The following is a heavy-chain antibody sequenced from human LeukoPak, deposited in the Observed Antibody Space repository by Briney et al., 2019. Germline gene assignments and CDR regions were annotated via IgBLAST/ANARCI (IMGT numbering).Heavy chain of an antibody. D-gene: IGHD3-22*01. Sequence: SVKVSCKASGGSFRSSTFAWVRQAPGRGLEWMGGIIPIFGTANYALDFQGRATITTDEPTSTVYMELSSLISEDTAMYYCARGPLHVALSSGYLKWLDPWGQGSLVTVSS. CDR2: IIPIFGTA. CDR1: GGSFRSST. V-gene: IGHV1-69*05. J-gene: IGHJ5*02. CDR3: ARGPLHVALSSGYLKWLDP.